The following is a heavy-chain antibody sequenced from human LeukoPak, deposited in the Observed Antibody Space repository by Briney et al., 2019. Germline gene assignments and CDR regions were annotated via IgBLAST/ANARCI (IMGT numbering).Heavy chain of an antibody. CDR1: GYTFTSYA. CDR2: ISAYYGNT. D-gene: IGHD5-18*01. Sequence: ASVKVSCKASGYTFTSYAISWVRQAPGQGLEWMGWISAYYGNTTYAQKFQGRVTMTTDTSTSTAYMELRSLRSDDTAVYYCARDPNAMATSLFDYWGQGTLVTVSS. V-gene: IGHV1-18*01. CDR3: ARDPNAMATSLFDY. J-gene: IGHJ4*02.